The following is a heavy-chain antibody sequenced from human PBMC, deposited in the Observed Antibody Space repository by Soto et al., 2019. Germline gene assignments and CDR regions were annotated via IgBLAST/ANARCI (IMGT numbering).Heavy chain of an antibody. J-gene: IGHJ5*02. CDR2: ITGSGDNT. Sequence: GGSLRLSCAAPGFTFSGFTFSSYAMSWVRQAPGKGLEWVSSITGSGDNTYYADSVKGRFTISRDNSKNTLSLQMNSLRAEDTAVYYCAKDRAAVAPRVRFDPWGQGTLVTVS. CDR1: GFTFSGFTFSSYA. CDR3: AKDRAAVAPRVRFDP. D-gene: IGHD6-19*01. V-gene: IGHV3-23*01.